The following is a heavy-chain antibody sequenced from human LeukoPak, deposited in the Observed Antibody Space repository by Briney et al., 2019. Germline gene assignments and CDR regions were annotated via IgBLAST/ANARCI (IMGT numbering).Heavy chain of an antibody. CDR2: IRGSGGST. J-gene: IGHJ4*02. V-gene: IGHV3-23*01. CDR1: GFIFSSYW. D-gene: IGHD3-22*01. Sequence: GGSLRLSCAASGFIFSSYWMHWVRQAPGKGLEWVSVIRGSGGSTYYADSVKGRFTSSRDNSKNMLYLQMNSLRAEDTAVYYCAKEGYYDSSGYYFDYWGQGTLVTVSS. CDR3: AKEGYYDSSGYYFDY.